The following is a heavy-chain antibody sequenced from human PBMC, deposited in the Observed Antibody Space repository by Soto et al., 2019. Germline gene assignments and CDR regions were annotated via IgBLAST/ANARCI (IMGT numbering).Heavy chain of an antibody. J-gene: IGHJ4*02. CDR3: AREQAMAQFDY. D-gene: IGHD5-18*01. CDR2: INAYNGNT. V-gene: IGHV1-18*01. CDR1: GYTFTNYG. Sequence: QVQLVQSGAEVKKPGASVKVSCKASGYTFTNYGISWVRQAPGQGLEWMGWINAYNGNTKHAQKLQGRVTMTTDTSTSTAYMELMSLRSDDTAVYYCAREQAMAQFDYWGQGTLVTVSS.